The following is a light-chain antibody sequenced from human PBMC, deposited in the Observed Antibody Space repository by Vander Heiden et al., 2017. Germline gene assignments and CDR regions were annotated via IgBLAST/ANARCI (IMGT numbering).Light chain of an antibody. Sequence: QSALTQPHSASASPGQSVTISCTGASSDIGSYNIVSWYQQYPGKVPRLILFEVDKRPSGVPHRFSGSKSGNTASLTVTGLQAEDEADYYCVSYGGNDNFYVFGTGTALTVL. CDR1: SSDIGSYNI. J-gene: IGLJ1*01. V-gene: IGLV2-8*01. CDR2: EVD. CDR3: VSYGGNDNFYV.